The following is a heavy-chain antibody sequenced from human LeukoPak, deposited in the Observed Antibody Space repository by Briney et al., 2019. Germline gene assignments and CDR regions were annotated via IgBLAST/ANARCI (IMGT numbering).Heavy chain of an antibody. V-gene: IGHV3-33*01. J-gene: IGHJ4*02. D-gene: IGHD2-2*01. CDR2: IWYDGSNK. CDR3: ARDEYQLPLDY. Sequence: GGSLRISCAASGFTFSSYGMHWVRQAPGKGLEWVAVIWYDGSNKYYADSVKGRFTISRDNSKNTLYLQINSLRAEDTAVYYCARDEYQLPLDYWGQGTLVTVSS. CDR1: GFTFSSYG.